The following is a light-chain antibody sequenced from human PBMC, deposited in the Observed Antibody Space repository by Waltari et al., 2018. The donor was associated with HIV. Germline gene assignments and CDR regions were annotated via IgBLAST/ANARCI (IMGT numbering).Light chain of an antibody. CDR2: GAS. J-gene: IGKJ1*01. CDR1: QSVGSTY. V-gene: IGKV3-20*01. Sequence: EIVLTQSPGTLSLSPGDRATLSCRASQSVGSTYLAWYQQKSGQAPRLLIDGASSRATGIPDRFSGSGSGTDFTLTISRLEPEDCAVYYCQQYGSSPQTFGQGTKVDIK. CDR3: QQYGSSPQT.